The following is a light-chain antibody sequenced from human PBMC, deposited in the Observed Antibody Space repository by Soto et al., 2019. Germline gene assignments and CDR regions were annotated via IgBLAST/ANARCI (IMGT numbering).Light chain of an antibody. CDR1: SSDVGGYNY. CDR2: DVS. Sequence: QSALTQPASVSGSPGQSITISCTGTSSDVGGYNYVSWYQHHPGKAPKLMIFDVSNRPSGVSNRFSGSKSGNTASLTISGLKPEDEADYYCRSYTTSNTRQIGFRTRTKLTVL. CDR3: RSYTTSNTRQIG. V-gene: IGLV2-14*03. J-gene: IGLJ1*01.